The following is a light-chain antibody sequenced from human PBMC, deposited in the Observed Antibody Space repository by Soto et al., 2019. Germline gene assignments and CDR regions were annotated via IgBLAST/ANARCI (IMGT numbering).Light chain of an antibody. CDR2: GVS. CDR3: SSYAGTYSYV. J-gene: IGLJ1*01. Sequence: QSVLTQPRSVSGSPGQSVTISCTGTSSDVGGYNFVSWYQQHPGTAPKLIIFGVSKRPSGVPDRFSGSKSGNTASLSISGLQAEDEADYDCSSYAGTYSYVLGTGTKLTVL. CDR1: SSDVGGYNF. V-gene: IGLV2-11*01.